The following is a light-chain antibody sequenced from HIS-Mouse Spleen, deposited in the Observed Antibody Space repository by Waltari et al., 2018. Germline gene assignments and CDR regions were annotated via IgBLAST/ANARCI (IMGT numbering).Light chain of an antibody. CDR1: QSVTSN. J-gene: IGKJ1*01. CDR2: GAS. Sequence: EIVMTQSPATLSVSPGERATLPFRPSQSVTSNLAWYQQKPGQAHRLLIYGASTRATGIPDRFSGSASGTEFTLTISSMQSEDFAVYYCQQYNNWWTFGQGTKVEIK. CDR3: QQYNNWWT. V-gene: IGKV3-15*01.